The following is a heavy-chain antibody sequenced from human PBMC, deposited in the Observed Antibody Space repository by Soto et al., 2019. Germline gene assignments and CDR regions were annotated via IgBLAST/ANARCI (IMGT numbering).Heavy chain of an antibody. CDR2: ISGSGGST. CDR1: GFTFSSYT. D-gene: IGHD3-22*01. Sequence: GGALRLSCAASGFTFSSYTMSWVRQAPGKGLEWVSAISGSGGSTYYADSVKGRFTISRDNSKNTLYLQMNSLRAEDTAVYYCAKTLYYYDSSGYYFACGQGTLVSVSS. V-gene: IGHV3-23*01. J-gene: IGHJ5*02. CDR3: AKTLYYYDSSGYYFA.